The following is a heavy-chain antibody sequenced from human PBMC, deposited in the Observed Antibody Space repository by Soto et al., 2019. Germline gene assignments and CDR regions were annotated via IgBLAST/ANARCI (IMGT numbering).Heavy chain of an antibody. Sequence: ASVKVSCKASGYTFNTYSISWVRQAPGQGLEWMGWMNPNSGNTGYAQKFQGRVTMTRNTSISTAYMELSSLRSEDTAVYYCARTDVLLWFGELYWFDPWGQGTLVTVSS. D-gene: IGHD3-10*01. CDR3: ARTDVLLWFGELYWFDP. V-gene: IGHV1-8*02. CDR1: GYTFNTYS. CDR2: MNPNSGNT. J-gene: IGHJ5*02.